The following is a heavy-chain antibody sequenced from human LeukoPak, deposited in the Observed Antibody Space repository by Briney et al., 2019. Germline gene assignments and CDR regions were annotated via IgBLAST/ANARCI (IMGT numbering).Heavy chain of an antibody. D-gene: IGHD3-10*01. CDR3: AKTRGDSSGSFYDAFDM. J-gene: IGHJ3*02. Sequence: PGGSLRLSCAASGFTVSSNYMNWVRQAPGKGLEWVSVIYSGGSTYYADSVKGRFTVSRDNSKNTLYLQMNSLRAEDTAVYYCAKTRGDSSGSFYDAFDMWGQGTMVTVSS. CDR1: GFTVSSNY. CDR2: IYSGGST. V-gene: IGHV3-53*01.